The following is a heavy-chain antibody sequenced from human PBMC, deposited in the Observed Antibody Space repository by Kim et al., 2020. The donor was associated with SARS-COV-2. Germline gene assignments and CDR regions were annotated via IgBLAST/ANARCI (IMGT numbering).Heavy chain of an antibody. V-gene: IGHV3-7*01. Sequence: GSDKNYVDCVKGRFAISRDKAKNSLYLQMHSLRVEDTAVYYCARGGRADYWGQGTLVTVSS. CDR3: ARGGRADY. D-gene: IGHD3-16*01. J-gene: IGHJ4*02. CDR2: GSDK.